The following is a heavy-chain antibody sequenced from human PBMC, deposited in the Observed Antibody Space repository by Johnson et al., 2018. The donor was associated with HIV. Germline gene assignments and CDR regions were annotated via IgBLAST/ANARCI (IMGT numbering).Heavy chain of an antibody. Sequence: VQLVESGGDLVQPGGSLRLSCAASGFTFSNYWMSWVRQAPGKWLAWVANIKQDGSEKYYVDSVRGRFTISRDHAHNSLNLQMNSLRAEDTAVYYCARAGHYDYVWGSYRHDAFDIWGQGTMVTVSS. CDR1: GFTFSNYW. V-gene: IGHV3-7*01. CDR3: ARAGHYDYVWGSYRHDAFDI. D-gene: IGHD3-16*02. CDR2: IKQDGSEK. J-gene: IGHJ3*02.